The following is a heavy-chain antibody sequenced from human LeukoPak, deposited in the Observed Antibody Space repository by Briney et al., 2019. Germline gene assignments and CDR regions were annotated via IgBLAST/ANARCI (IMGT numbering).Heavy chain of an antibody. D-gene: IGHD6-6*01. Sequence: GGSLRLSCAASGFTFSSYAMSWVRQAAGEGLEWVSAISGSGGSTYYAGSVKGRFTISRDNSKNTLYLQMNSLRAEDTAVYYCAKAKSSSRDYYYMDVWGKGTTVTVSS. CDR2: ISGSGGST. V-gene: IGHV3-23*01. CDR3: AKAKSSSRDYYYMDV. CDR1: GFTFSSYA. J-gene: IGHJ6*03.